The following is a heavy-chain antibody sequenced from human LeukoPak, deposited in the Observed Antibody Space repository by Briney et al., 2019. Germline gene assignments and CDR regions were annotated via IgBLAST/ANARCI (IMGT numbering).Heavy chain of an antibody. J-gene: IGHJ4*02. Sequence: ASVKVSCKVSGYTLTELSMHWVRQAPGKGLEWVGSFDPEDGETIYAQKFQGRVTMTEDTSTDTAYMGLRSLRSEDTAVYYCATFVVVPAAIPYVDYWGQGTLVTVSS. D-gene: IGHD2-2*01. CDR2: FDPEDGET. CDR3: ATFVVVPAAIPYVDY. CDR1: GYTLTELS. V-gene: IGHV1-24*01.